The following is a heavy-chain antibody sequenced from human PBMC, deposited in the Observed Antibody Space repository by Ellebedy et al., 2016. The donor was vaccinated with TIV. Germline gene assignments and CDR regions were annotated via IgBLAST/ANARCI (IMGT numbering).Heavy chain of an antibody. D-gene: IGHD6-19*01. J-gene: IGHJ4*02. Sequence: GESLKISCAASGFTFSPYSMNWVRQTPGKGLDWVAFISYDGSKTFYADSVKVRFTVSRDNPHNMLYLQMNSLTPDDTALYYCARTYSSGWFLPCDYWGQGTLVTVSS. CDR3: ARTYSSGWFLPCDY. CDR1: GFTFSPYS. CDR2: ISYDGSKT. V-gene: IGHV3-30*03.